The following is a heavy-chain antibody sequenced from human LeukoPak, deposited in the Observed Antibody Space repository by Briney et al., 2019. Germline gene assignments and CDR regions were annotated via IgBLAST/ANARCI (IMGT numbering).Heavy chain of an antibody. CDR3: ARSELLWFGGVNSGFDY. Sequence: SETLSLTCTVSGGSISSSSYYWGWIRQPPGKGLEWIGSIYYSGSTYYNPSLKSRVTISVDTSKNQFSLKLSSVTAADTAVYYCARSELLWFGGVNSGFDYWGQGTLVTVSS. D-gene: IGHD3-10*01. J-gene: IGHJ4*02. CDR1: GGSISSSSYY. V-gene: IGHV4-39*07. CDR2: IYYSGST.